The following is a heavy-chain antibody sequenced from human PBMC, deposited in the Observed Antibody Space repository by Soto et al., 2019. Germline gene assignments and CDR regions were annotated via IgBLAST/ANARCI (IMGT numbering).Heavy chain of an antibody. J-gene: IGHJ3*02. V-gene: IGHV1-8*01. CDR2: MNPNSGNT. CDR3: ARPYCSGGSCYWPDAFDI. CDR1: GYTFTSYD. Sequence: GASVKVSCKASGYTFTSYDINWVRQATGQGLEWMGWMNPNSGNTGYAQKFQGRVTMTRNTSISTAYMELSSLRSEDTAVYYCARPYCSGGSCYWPDAFDIWGQGTMVTVS. D-gene: IGHD2-15*01.